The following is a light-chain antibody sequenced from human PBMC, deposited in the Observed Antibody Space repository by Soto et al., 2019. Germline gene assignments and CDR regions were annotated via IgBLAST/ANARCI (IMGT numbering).Light chain of an antibody. J-gene: IGKJ1*01. V-gene: IGKV1-5*01. CDR2: DAS. CDR3: QQYSNYWT. Sequence: DIQMTQSPSTLSASVGDRVTITCRASQSISSWLAWYQQKPGEAPKLLIYDASSLESGVPSRFSGSGSGTEFTLTISSLQPDDFATYYCQQYSNYWTFGQGTKVDIK. CDR1: QSISSW.